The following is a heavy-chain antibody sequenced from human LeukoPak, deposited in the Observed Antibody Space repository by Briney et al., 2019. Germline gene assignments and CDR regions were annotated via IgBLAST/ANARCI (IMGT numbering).Heavy chain of an antibody. CDR2: IHYSGST. D-gene: IGHD6-19*01. V-gene: IGHV4-39*01. CDR1: GGSLSSSSYH. Sequence: SETLSLICSVSGGSLSSSSYHWGCIRQPPGAGLEWIGSIHYSGSTFYNPSLKSRVTISVDTSENQFSLRLSSVTAADTAVYYCARLKYSSGWYPFDYWGQGILVTVSS. CDR3: ARLKYSSGWYPFDY. J-gene: IGHJ4*02.